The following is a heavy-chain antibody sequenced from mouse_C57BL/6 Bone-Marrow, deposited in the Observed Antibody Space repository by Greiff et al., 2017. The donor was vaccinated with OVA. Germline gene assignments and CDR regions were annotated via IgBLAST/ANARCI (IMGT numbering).Heavy chain of an antibody. V-gene: IGHV14-4*01. CDR3: TVLTTVGAY. J-gene: IGHJ3*01. Sequence: VQLQQSGAELVRPGASVKLSCTASGFNIKDDYMHWVKQRPEQGLEWIGWIDPENGDTEYASKFQGKATITADTSSNTAYLQLSSLTSEDTAVYYCTVLTTVGAYWGQGTLVTVSA. D-gene: IGHD1-1*01. CDR2: IDPENGDT. CDR1: GFNIKDDY.